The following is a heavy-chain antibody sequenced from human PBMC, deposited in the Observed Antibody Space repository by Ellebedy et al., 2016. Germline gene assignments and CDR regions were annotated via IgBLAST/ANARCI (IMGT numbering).Heavy chain of an antibody. Sequence: GESLKISCAASGFTFSDYYMSWIRQAPGKGLEWVGRIVSTTEGGAIHYAAPVKGRFTISRDDSTNTLYLQMNSLKTEDTAVYYCTRDLFYSGSYSFDYWGQGTLVTVSS. CDR3: TRDLFYSGSYSFDY. CDR2: IVSTTEGGAI. V-gene: IGHV3-15*04. D-gene: IGHD1-26*01. CDR1: GFTFSDYY. J-gene: IGHJ4*02.